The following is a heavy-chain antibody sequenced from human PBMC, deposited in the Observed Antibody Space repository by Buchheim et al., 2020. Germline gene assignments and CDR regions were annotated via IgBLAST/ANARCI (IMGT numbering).Heavy chain of an antibody. J-gene: IGHJ5*02. CDR3: ARAKQGCSSNSCYLDP. CDR2: IIHDGHP. Sequence: QVQLQESGPGLVKPSGTLSLTCAVSGASINSPNWWNWVRQSPGKGLEWIGEIIHDGHPNYSPSLRGRVALSVDKSRSEISLILNSLTAADTAVHYCARAKQGCSSNSCYLDPWGQGTL. D-gene: IGHD2-2*01. V-gene: IGHV4-4*02. CDR1: GASINSPNW.